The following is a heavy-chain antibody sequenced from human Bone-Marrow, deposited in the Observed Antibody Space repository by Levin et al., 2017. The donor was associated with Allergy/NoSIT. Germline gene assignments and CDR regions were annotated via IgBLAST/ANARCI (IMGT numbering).Heavy chain of an antibody. V-gene: IGHV4-59*01. J-gene: IGHJ4*02. CDR3: ARGEAAAGGVDY. CDR2: IYYSGST. CDR1: GGSISSYY. Sequence: SQTLSLTCTVSGGSISSYYWSWIRQPPGKGLEWIGYIYYSGSTNYNPSLKSRVTISVDTSKNQFSLKLSSVTAADTAVYYCARGEAAAGGVDYWGQGTLVTVSS. D-gene: IGHD6-13*01.